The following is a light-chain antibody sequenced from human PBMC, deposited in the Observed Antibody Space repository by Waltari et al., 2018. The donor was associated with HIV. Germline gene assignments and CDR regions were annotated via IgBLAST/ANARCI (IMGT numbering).Light chain of an antibody. J-gene: IGLJ2*01. CDR1: QSGGQY. Sequence: SYELTQPPSVSVSPGQTASITCSGAQSGGQYACWYQQKTGQSPVLVIYQDRKRHSGIPDAFSGSNSGNSATLTISVTQAMDEADYYCQSGDSSTEVFGGGTKLTVL. CDR2: QDR. V-gene: IGLV3-1*01. CDR3: QSGDSSTEV.